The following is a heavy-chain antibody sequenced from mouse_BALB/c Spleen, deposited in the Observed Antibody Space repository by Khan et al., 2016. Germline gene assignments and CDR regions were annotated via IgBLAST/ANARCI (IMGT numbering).Heavy chain of an antibody. V-gene: IGHV1-15*01. CDR3: TGSKGTWVAS. CDR2: IDPETGGT. J-gene: IGHJ3*01. Sequence: QVQLKQSGAELVRPGASVTLSCKAPGYTFTDYEMHWVKQTPVHGLEWIGAIDPETGGTAYNQKFKGKATLTADKSSSTAYMELRSLTSEDSAVYYCTGSKGTWVASWGKGTLVAVAA. CDR1: GYTFTDYE.